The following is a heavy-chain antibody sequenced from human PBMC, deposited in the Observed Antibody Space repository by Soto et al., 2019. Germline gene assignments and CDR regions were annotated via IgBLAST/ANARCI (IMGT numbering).Heavy chain of an antibody. CDR3: AKDPNNYYDSSGYYQSPYY. D-gene: IGHD3-22*01. Sequence: PGGSLRLSCAASGFTFSSYGMHWVRQAPGKGLEWVAVISYDGSNKYYADSVKGRFTISRDNSKNTLYLQMNSLRAEDTAVYYCAKDPNNYYDSSGYYQSPYYWGQGTLVTVSS. J-gene: IGHJ4*02. V-gene: IGHV3-30*18. CDR1: GFTFSSYG. CDR2: ISYDGSNK.